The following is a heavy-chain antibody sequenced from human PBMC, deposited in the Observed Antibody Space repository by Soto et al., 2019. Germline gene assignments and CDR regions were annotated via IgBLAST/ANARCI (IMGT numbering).Heavy chain of an antibody. CDR2: ITSSGNGT. D-gene: IGHD3-10*01. CDR1: GFKFSNHA. Sequence: GWSLRLSCAASGFKFSNHAMSWVRQAPGKGPEWVSFITSSGNGTYYADSVKGRFTISRDNSKNTLYVQMNNLRVEDTAIYYCAKRFFGSGSPPGAFDVWGPGTMVTVSS. CDR3: AKRFFGSGSPPGAFDV. J-gene: IGHJ3*01. V-gene: IGHV3-23*05.